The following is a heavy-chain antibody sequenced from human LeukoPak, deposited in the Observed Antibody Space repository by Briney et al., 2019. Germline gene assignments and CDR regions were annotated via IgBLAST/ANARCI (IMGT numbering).Heavy chain of an antibody. CDR2: FDPEDGET. Sequence: ASVKVSCKVSGYTLTELSMHWVRQAPGKGLEWMGGFDPEDGETIYAQKFQGRVTMTTDTSTSTAYMELRSLRSDDTAVYYCAREGKSTIFGVVIENPYYGMDVWGQGTSVTVSS. J-gene: IGHJ6*02. D-gene: IGHD3-3*01. CDR1: GYTLTELS. V-gene: IGHV1-24*01. CDR3: AREGKSTIFGVVIENPYYGMDV.